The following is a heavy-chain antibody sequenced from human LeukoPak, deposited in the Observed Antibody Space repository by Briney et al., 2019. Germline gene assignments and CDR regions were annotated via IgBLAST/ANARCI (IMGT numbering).Heavy chain of an antibody. D-gene: IGHD6-19*01. Sequence: PGESLKISCKGSGYSLTRYWIGWVRQMPGKGLEWMGIIYPLDSDTRYSPSFQGQVTISADKSTNTAYLQWSSLKASDTGMYYCARHPPTYSSGWYLWDYWGQGTLVTVSS. V-gene: IGHV5-51*01. CDR1: GYSLTRYW. CDR2: IYPLDSDT. J-gene: IGHJ4*02. CDR3: ARHPPTYSSGWYLWDY.